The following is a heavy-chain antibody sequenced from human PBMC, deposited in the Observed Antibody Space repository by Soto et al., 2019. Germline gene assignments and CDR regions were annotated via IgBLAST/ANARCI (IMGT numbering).Heavy chain of an antibody. CDR3: ARLGSDYDILTGYLLKNWFDP. V-gene: IGHV4-59*01. J-gene: IGHJ5*02. CDR2: IYYSGST. D-gene: IGHD3-9*01. Sequence: SETLSLTCTVSGGSISSYYWSWIRQPPGKGLEWIGYIYYSGSTNYNPSLKSRVTISVDTSKNQFSLKLSSVTAADTAVYYCARLGSDYDILTGYLLKNWFDPWGQGTLVTVSS. CDR1: GGSISSYY.